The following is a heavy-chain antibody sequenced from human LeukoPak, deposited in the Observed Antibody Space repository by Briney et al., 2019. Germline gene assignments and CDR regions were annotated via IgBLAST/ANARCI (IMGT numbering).Heavy chain of an antibody. J-gene: IGHJ4*02. CDR1: GFTFTTYW. Sequence: PGGSLRLSCAASGFTFTTYWLGWVRQPPGKGLEWVANIKQDGTEKYYVDSVKGRFTISRDNAKNSLYLLMNSLRAEDTAMYYCAREILEPGKTHEYWGQGTLVTVSS. CDR3: AREILEPGKTHEY. V-gene: IGHV3-7*01. CDR2: IKQDGTEK. D-gene: IGHD1-1*01.